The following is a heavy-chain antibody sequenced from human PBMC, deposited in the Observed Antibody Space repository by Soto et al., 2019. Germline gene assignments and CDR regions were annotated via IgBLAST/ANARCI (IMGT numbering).Heavy chain of an antibody. CDR2: ISYDGSTK. J-gene: IGHJ4*02. CDR1: GFTFSNYA. Sequence: QVQLVESGGGVVQPGRSLRLSCAASGFTFSNYAIHWVRQAPVKGLDWVAVISYDGSTKLYADSVKGRFTISRDNYTNTLFLQMNSLRAEDTAVDYCARGGYDLSCGNPAFWGQGTLVTVSS. D-gene: IGHD3-16*01. CDR3: ARGGYDLSCGNPAF. V-gene: IGHV3-30-3*01.